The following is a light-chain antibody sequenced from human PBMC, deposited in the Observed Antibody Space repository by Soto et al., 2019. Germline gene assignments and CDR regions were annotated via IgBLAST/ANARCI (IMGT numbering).Light chain of an antibody. CDR1: QSISSR. CDR3: QQYNSYSRT. J-gene: IGKJ1*01. V-gene: IGKV1-5*01. Sequence: DIQMTQSPSTLPASVGDRVTITCRASQSISSRLAWYQQKPGKAPKLLIYDASSLESGVPSRFSGSGSGTEFTLTISSLQPDDFATYYCQQYNSYSRTFGQGTKV. CDR2: DAS.